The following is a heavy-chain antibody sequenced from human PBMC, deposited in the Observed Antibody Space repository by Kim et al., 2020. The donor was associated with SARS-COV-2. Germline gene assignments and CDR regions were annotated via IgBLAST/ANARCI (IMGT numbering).Heavy chain of an antibody. Sequence: GGSLRLSCAASGFTFSDYYMDWVRQAPGKGLEWVGRIRNKANSYTTEYAASANGRFTISRDDSKLYLQMNSLKSEDTAMYYCARARAGLVGGSMDVWGKGTTVTVSS. J-gene: IGHJ6*04. D-gene: IGHD2-15*01. CDR2: IRNKANSYTT. CDR3: ARARAGLVGGSMDV. V-gene: IGHV3-72*01. CDR1: GFTFSDYY.